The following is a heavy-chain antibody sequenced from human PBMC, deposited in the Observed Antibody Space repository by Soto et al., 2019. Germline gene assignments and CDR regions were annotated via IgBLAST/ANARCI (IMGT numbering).Heavy chain of an antibody. V-gene: IGHV1-46*01. CDR3: ARDIPYCGGVCHEAFDI. D-gene: IGHD2-21*02. CDR1: GYTFTSYY. J-gene: IGHJ3*02. Sequence: ASVKVSCKASGYTFTSYYMHWVRQAPGQGLEWMGIIRPSGGSTTYAQKFQGRVTMTRDTSTSTVYMELSSLRSEDTAVYYCARDIPYCGGVCHEAFDILGQGTMVTVSS. CDR2: IRPSGGST.